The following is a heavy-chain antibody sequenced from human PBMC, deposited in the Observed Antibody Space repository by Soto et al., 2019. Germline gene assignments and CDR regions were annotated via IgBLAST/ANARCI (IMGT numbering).Heavy chain of an antibody. D-gene: IGHD2-15*01. CDR2: ILPFFGTA. CDR1: GGTFRTES. CDR3: ARGHEYGGNSDAFAV. V-gene: IGHV1-69*13. Sequence: QVHLVQSGAEVKKPGSSVKVSCKYSGGTFRTESINWVRQAPGQGPEWMGGILPFFGTADYAPRFQGRVTITADGATTTVYMELRSLTSQDTAVYFCARGHEYGGNSDAFAVCGQGTMVTVSS. J-gene: IGHJ3*01.